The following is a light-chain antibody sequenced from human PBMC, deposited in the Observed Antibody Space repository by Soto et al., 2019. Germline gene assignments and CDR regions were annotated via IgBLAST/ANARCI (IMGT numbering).Light chain of an antibody. J-gene: IGKJ2*01. V-gene: IGKV1-5*03. CDR1: QSISNW. CDR2: KAS. Sequence: DIQMTQSPSTLSASVGDRVTITCRASQSISNWLAWYQQKPGKAPKLLIYKASSLQSGVPSRFSGSGSGTEFTLTISSLQPDDFATYHRQHYNSYPFTFGQGTKVEIK. CDR3: QHYNSYPFT.